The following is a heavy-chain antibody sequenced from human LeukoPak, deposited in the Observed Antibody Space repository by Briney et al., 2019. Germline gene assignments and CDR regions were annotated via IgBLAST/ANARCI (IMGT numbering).Heavy chain of an antibody. V-gene: IGHV3-7*01. CDR2: IKQRGSEN. CDR3: ARDHYYGSGSYYYREYYYYGMDV. J-gene: IGHJ6*02. D-gene: IGHD3-10*01. CDR1: GFILSIFW. Sequence: PGGSLTLPCAVSGFILSIFWVSWARHATGGGREWVANIKQRGSENTYVASEKRRFTISRDNAQNSLSLQQNSLRAEDTAVYYCARDHYYGSGSYYYREYYYYGMDVWGQGTTVTVSS.